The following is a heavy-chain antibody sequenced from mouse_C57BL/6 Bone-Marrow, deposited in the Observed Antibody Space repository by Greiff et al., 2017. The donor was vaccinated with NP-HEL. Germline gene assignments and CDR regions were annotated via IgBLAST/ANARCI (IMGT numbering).Heavy chain of an antibody. CDR2: IRLKSGNYET. CDR3: TRNYEGAMDY. D-gene: IGHD2-1*01. Sequence: EVKLMESGGGLVQPGGSLKLSCVASGFTFSNYWMNWVRQSPEKGLEWVAHIRLKSGNYETHYEVSVKGRFTISRDNAKRSVYLLMNNLRAENTGIYYCTRNYEGAMDYWGQGTSVTVSS. J-gene: IGHJ4*01. CDR1: GFTFSNYW. V-gene: IGHV6-3*01.